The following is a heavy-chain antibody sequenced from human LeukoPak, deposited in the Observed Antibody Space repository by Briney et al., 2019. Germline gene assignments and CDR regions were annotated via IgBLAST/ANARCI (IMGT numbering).Heavy chain of an antibody. V-gene: IGHV3-23*01. J-gene: IGHJ4*02. D-gene: IGHD4-23*01. CDR2: ISGSGGST. CDR3: AKASGYGGKSAIDY. Sequence: GGSLRLSCAASGFTFSSYAMSWVRQAPGKGLERVSTISGSGGSTDYAGSVKGRFTISRDNSKNTLYLQMNSLRAEDTAVYYCAKASGYGGKSAIDYWGQGTLVTVSS. CDR1: GFTFSSYA.